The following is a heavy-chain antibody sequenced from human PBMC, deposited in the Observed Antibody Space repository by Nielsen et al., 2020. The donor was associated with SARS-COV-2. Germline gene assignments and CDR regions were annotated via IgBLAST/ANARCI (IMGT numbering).Heavy chain of an antibody. J-gene: IGHJ3*02. CDR2: IYYSGST. CDR1: GDSFSIYY. Sequence: SETLPLTCSVSGDSFSIYYWSWIRQPPGKGLEWIGYIYYSGSTNYNPSLESRVTISIDTSKHQFSLRLSSVTAADTAIYYCARERDFWSGYKAFEIWGQGTVVTVSS. D-gene: IGHD3-3*01. CDR3: ARERDFWSGYKAFEI. V-gene: IGHV4-59*01.